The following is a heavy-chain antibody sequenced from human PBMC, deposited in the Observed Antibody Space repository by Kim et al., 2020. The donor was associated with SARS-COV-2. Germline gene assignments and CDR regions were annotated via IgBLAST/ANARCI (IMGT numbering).Heavy chain of an antibody. CDR2: ISGSGGST. Sequence: GGSLRLSCAASGFTFSSYAMSWVRQAPGKGLEWVSAISGSGGSTYYADSVKGRFTISRDNSKNTLYLQMNSLRAEDTAVYYCAKERRYCSGGSCYSGFDYWGQGTLVTVSS. CDR1: GFTFSSYA. V-gene: IGHV3-23*01. J-gene: IGHJ4*02. CDR3: AKERRYCSGGSCYSGFDY. D-gene: IGHD2-15*01.